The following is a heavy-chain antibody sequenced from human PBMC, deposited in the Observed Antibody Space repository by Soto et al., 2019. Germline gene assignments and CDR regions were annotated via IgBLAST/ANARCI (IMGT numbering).Heavy chain of an antibody. V-gene: IGHV3-23*01. Sequence: GSLRLSCAASGFTFSSYAMSWVRQAPGKGLEWVSAISGSGGSTYYADSVKGRFTISRDNSKNTLYLQMNSLRAEDTAVYYCANSGAPSNVLPFDYWGQGTLVTVSS. CDR3: ANSGAPSNVLPFDY. CDR2: ISGSGGST. D-gene: IGHD3-10*01. CDR1: GFTFSSYA. J-gene: IGHJ4*02.